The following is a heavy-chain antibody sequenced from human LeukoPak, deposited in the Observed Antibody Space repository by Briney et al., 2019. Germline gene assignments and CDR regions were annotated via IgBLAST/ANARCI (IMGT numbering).Heavy chain of an antibody. CDR1: GFTLRSYW. CDR2: IKQDGSEK. Sequence: GGSLRLSCVASGFTLRSYWMSWGPQAPGKGLEWVANIKQDGSEKYYVDSVKGRFTISRDNAKNSLYLQMNSLRAEDTAVYYCARERVGFWSGYSQYYFDYCGQGTLVTVSS. CDR3: ARERVGFWSGYSQYYFDY. D-gene: IGHD3-3*01. J-gene: IGHJ4*02. V-gene: IGHV3-7*01.